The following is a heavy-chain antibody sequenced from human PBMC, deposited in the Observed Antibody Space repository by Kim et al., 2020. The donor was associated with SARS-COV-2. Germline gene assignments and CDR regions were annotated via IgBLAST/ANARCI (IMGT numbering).Heavy chain of an antibody. Sequence: GESLKISCKGSGYSFTSYWISWVRQMPGKGLEWMGRIDPSDSYTNYSPSFQGHVTISADKSISTAYLQWSSLKASDTAMYYCARDGIAAVHDYYGMDVWGQGTTVTVSS. J-gene: IGHJ6*02. CDR1: GYSFTSYW. CDR3: ARDGIAAVHDYYGMDV. V-gene: IGHV5-10-1*01. CDR2: IDPSDSYT. D-gene: IGHD6-13*01.